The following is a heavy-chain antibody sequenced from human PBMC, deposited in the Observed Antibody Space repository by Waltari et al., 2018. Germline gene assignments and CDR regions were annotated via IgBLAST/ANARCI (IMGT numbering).Heavy chain of an antibody. CDR2: IYYSGST. CDR3: ARHLGTWGWGGNYFDY. V-gene: IGHV4-39*01. Sequence: QLQLQASGPGLVKPSETLSLTCTVSGGSISSSSYYWGWIRQPPGKGLEWIGSIYYSGSTYYNPSLKSRVTISVDTSKNQFSLKLSSVTAADTAVYYCARHLGTWGWGGNYFDYWGQGTLVTVSS. J-gene: IGHJ4*02. CDR1: GGSISSSSYY. D-gene: IGHD3-16*01.